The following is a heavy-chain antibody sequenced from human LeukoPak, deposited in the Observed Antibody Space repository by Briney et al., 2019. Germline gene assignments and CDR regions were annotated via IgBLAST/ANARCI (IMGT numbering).Heavy chain of an antibody. CDR3: ARVEQQLGYY. D-gene: IGHD6-13*01. CDR1: GFTFSSYE. Sequence: PGGSLRLSCAASGFTFSSYEMNWVRQAPGKGLEWVSYISSSGSTIYYADSVKGRFTISRDNAKNSLYLQMNRLRAEDTAVYYCARVEQQLGYYWGQGTLFTVSS. CDR2: ISSSGSTI. V-gene: IGHV3-48*03. J-gene: IGHJ4*02.